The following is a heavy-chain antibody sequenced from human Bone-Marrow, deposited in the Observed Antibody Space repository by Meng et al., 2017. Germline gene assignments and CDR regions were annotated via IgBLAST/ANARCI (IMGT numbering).Heavy chain of an antibody. CDR2: ISYDGSNK. V-gene: IGHV3-30*01. D-gene: IGHD2-15*01. Sequence: QVQVGGAGGGVAQPGRSLRLSCAASGFHFSSYAMHWVRQAPGKGVEWVAVISYDGSNKYYADSVKGRFTISRDNSKNTLYLQMNSLRAEDTAVYYCARDRGGIDYWGQGTLVTVSS. J-gene: IGHJ4*02. CDR1: GFHFSSYA. CDR3: ARDRGGIDY.